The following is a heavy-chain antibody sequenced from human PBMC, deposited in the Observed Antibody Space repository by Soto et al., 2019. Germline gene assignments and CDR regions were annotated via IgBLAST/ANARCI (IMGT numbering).Heavy chain of an antibody. CDR2: IYYSGST. D-gene: IGHD3-16*01. J-gene: IGHJ3*02. CDR3: ARARYNDYAWGPPRNAFDI. CDR1: DCSISIYY. Sequence: PSETLSLTCTVSDCSISIYYWSWIRLPPGKGLEWIGYIYYSGSTNYNPSLKSRVTISVDTSKNQFSLKLSSVTAADTAVYYCARARYNDYAWGPPRNAFDIWGQGPMVAVS. V-gene: IGHV4-59*01.